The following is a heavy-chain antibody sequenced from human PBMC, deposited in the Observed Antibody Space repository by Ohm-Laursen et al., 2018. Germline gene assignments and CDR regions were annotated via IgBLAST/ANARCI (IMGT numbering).Heavy chain of an antibody. V-gene: IGHV4-59*01. D-gene: IGHD6-13*01. CDR2: IYYSGST. Sequence: GTLSLTCTVSGGSISSYYWSWIRQPPGKGLEWIGYIYYSGSTNYNPSLKSRVTISVDTSKNQFSLKLSSVTAADTAVYYCARVGEAAAADYWGQGTLVTVSS. J-gene: IGHJ4*02. CDR1: GGSISSYY. CDR3: ARVGEAAAADY.